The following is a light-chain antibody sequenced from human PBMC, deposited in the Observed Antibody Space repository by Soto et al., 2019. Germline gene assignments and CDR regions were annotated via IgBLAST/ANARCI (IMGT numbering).Light chain of an antibody. CDR1: SSNIGAGYD. CDR2: GNS. J-gene: IGLJ1*01. CDR3: QSYDSCLSYV. Sequence: QSALTQPPSVSGAPGQRVTISCTGSSSNIGAGYDVHWYQQLPGTAPKLLIYGNSNRPSGVPDRFSGSKSGTSASLAITGLQAEDEADYYCQSYDSCLSYVFGTGTKVTVL. V-gene: IGLV1-40*01.